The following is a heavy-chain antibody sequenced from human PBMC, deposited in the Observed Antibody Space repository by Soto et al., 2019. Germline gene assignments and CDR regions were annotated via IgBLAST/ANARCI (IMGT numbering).Heavy chain of an antibody. CDR3: ARHDYGDYAWLDY. Sequence: GASVKVSCKASGYTFTGYYMHWVRQAPGQGLEWMGWINPNSGGTNYAQKFQGRVTMTRDTSISTAYMELSRLRSDDTAVYYCARHDYGDYAWLDYWGQGTLVTVSS. V-gene: IGHV1-2*02. CDR1: GYTFTGYY. CDR2: INPNSGGT. J-gene: IGHJ4*02. D-gene: IGHD4-17*01.